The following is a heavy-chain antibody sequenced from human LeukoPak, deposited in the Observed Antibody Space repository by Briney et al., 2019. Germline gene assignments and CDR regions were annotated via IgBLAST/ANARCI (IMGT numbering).Heavy chain of an antibody. CDR3: AKSGGVTIFGHPLADYYYMDV. Sequence: PGGTLRPSCAASGFTFSSYAMSWVRQAPGKGLEWVSAISGSGGSTYYADSVKGRFTISRDNSKNTLYLQMNSLRAEDTAVYYCAKSGGVTIFGHPLADYYYMDVWGKGTTVTVSS. CDR2: ISGSGGST. J-gene: IGHJ6*03. D-gene: IGHD3-3*01. CDR1: GFTFSSYA. V-gene: IGHV3-23*01.